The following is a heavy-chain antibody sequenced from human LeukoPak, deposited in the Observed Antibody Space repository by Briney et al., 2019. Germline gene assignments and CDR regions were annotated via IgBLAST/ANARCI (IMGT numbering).Heavy chain of an antibody. D-gene: IGHD1/OR15-1a*01. CDR2: IRYDGSSK. V-gene: IGHV3-30*02. CDR1: GFTFSSYG. J-gene: IGHJ1*01. Sequence: PGGSLRLSCAASGFTFSSYGMRWVRQAPGKGLEWVAFIRYDGSSKFYADSVKGRFTISRDHSKNTLYLQMNSLRPEDTAVYYCAKGGEQVTWNFQNWGQGTLVTVSS. CDR3: AKGGEQVTWNFQN.